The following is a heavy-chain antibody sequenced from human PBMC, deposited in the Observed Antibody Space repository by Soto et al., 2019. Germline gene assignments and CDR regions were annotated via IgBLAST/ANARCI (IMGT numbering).Heavy chain of an antibody. V-gene: IGHV1-3*01. Sequence: ASVKVSCKASGYNFTSYAMHWVRQAPGQRLGWMGWINAGNGNTKYSQKFQGRVTITRDTSASTAYMELSSLRSEDTAVYYCARSRSSSWWFDPWGQATQVTVSS. D-gene: IGHD6-6*01. J-gene: IGHJ5*02. CDR3: ARSRSSSWWFDP. CDR2: INAGNGNT. CDR1: GYNFTSYA.